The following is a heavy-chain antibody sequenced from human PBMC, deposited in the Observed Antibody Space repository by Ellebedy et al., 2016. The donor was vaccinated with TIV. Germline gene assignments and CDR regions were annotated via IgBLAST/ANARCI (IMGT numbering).Heavy chain of an antibody. CDR2: IRVRNGET. Sequence: AASVKVSCNASGYSFTTYGLSWVRQAPGRGLEWMGWIRVRNGETFYAERFQGSVTMSTDTSTTTASMELRSLGSDETAVYYCARDQAGGWGVDYWGQGTLVTVSS. D-gene: IGHD3-16*01. V-gene: IGHV1-18*01. CDR1: GYSFTTYG. J-gene: IGHJ4*02. CDR3: ARDQAGGWGVDY.